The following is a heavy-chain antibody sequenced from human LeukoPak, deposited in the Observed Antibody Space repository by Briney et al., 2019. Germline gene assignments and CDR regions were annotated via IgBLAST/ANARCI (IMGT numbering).Heavy chain of an antibody. CDR1: GGSISSYY. Sequence: PSETLSLTCTVSGGSISSYYWSWIRQPPGEGLEWIGYIYYSGSTNYNPSLKSRVTISVDTSKNQFSLKLSSVTAADTAVYYCARLVDYGDYWYFDLWGRGTLVTVSS. V-gene: IGHV4-59*08. CDR3: ARLVDYGDYWYFDL. D-gene: IGHD4-17*01. J-gene: IGHJ2*01. CDR2: IYYSGST.